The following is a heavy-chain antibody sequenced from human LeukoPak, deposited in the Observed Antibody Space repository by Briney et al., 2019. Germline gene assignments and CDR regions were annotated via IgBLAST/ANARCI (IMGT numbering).Heavy chain of an antibody. J-gene: IGHJ4*02. V-gene: IGHV3-7*01. CDR3: ARCLEDRITFGGVIPGFDY. Sequence: GGSLRLSCVASRFTFNKYYMSWVRQAPGKGLQWVANINPDGSEKYYVDSVKGRFTISRDNAKNSLYLQMNSLRAEDTAVYYCARCLEDRITFGGVIPGFDYWGQGTLVTVSS. CDR1: RFTFNKYY. D-gene: IGHD3-16*02. CDR2: INPDGSEK.